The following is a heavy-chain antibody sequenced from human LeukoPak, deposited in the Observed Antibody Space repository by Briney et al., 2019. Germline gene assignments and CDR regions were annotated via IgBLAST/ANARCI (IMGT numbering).Heavy chain of an antibody. CDR2: INPNSGGR. D-gene: IGHD6-13*01. Sequence: GSSVNVSCKASGCTFTGYYMHWVRQAPGQGLEWMGWINPNSGGRNYAQKFQGRVTMTRDKSISKAYMELSRLRSDDTAVYYGATLAAALDVDYWGQGTLVTVSS. CDR1: GCTFTGYY. V-gene: IGHV1-2*02. CDR3: ATLAAALDVDY. J-gene: IGHJ4*02.